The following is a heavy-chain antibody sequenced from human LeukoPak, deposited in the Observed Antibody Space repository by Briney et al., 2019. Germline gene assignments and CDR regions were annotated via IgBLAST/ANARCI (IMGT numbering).Heavy chain of an antibody. D-gene: IGHD2-15*01. CDR2: IYYSGST. CDR1: GGSISSSSYY. Sequence: PSETLSLTCTVSGGSISSSSYYWGWIRQPPGKGLEWIGSIYYSGSTYYNPSLKRRVTISVDTSKNQFSLKLSSVTAADTAVYYCARGVVVAAKDAFDIWGQGTMVTVSS. V-gene: IGHV4-39*01. J-gene: IGHJ3*02. CDR3: ARGVVVAAKDAFDI.